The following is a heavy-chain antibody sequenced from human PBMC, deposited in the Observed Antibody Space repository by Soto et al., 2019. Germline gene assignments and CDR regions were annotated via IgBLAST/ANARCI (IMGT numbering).Heavy chain of an antibody. D-gene: IGHD1-26*01. Sequence: QVTLKESGPVLVKPTETLTLTCTVSGVSLSNARMGVSWIRQPPGKALEWLAHIFSNDEKSYSTSLKSRLTISKDTYKSQVVLTKTNMDPVDTATYYCARHGRGVGARPLDYWGQGTLVTVSS. CDR1: GVSLSNARMG. CDR3: ARHGRGVGARPLDY. V-gene: IGHV2-26*01. J-gene: IGHJ4*02. CDR2: IFSNDEK.